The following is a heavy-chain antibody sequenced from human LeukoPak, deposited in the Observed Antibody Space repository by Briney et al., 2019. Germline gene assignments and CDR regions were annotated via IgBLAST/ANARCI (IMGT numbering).Heavy chain of an antibody. CDR1: GYTFTSYD. Sequence: GASVKVSCKASGYTFTSYDINWVRQATGQGLEWMGWMNPNGGNTGYAQKFQGRVTMTRNTSISTAYMELSSLRSEDTAVYYCARGRDYDFWSGYYLDYYYYGMDVWGQGTTVTVSS. CDR3: ARGRDYDFWSGYYLDYYYYGMDV. J-gene: IGHJ6*02. V-gene: IGHV1-8*01. CDR2: MNPNGGNT. D-gene: IGHD3-3*01.